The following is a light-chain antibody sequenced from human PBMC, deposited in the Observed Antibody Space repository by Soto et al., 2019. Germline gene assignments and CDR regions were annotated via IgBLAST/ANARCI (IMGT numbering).Light chain of an antibody. CDR3: QQRHNWPLT. J-gene: IGKJ4*01. V-gene: IGKV3-11*01. CDR2: DSY. CDR1: QSISRS. Sequence: EVVLTQSPATLSLSPGERATVSCRASQSISRSVAWYQHKPGQAPRLLIYDSYNRATGIPDRFRGSGSGTDFTLTISSLEPEDFAVYFCQQRHNWPLTFGGGTMVEI.